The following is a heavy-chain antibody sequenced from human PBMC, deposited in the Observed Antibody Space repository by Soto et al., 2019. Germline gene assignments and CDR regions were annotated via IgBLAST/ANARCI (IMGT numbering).Heavy chain of an antibody. J-gene: IGHJ5*02. CDR1: GYTFTSYG. Sequence: QVQLVQSGAEVKKPGASVKVSCKASGYTFTSYGISWVRQAPGQGLEWMGWISAYNGNTNYAQKLQGRVTMTTDTSTSTAYMELRSLRSDDTAVYYCARKQDCYGSGSYYGSWFDPWGQGTLVTVSS. D-gene: IGHD3-10*01. V-gene: IGHV1-18*01. CDR3: ARKQDCYGSGSYYGSWFDP. CDR2: ISAYNGNT.